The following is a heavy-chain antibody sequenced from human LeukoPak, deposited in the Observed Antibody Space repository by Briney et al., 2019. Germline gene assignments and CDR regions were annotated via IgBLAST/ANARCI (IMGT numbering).Heavy chain of an antibody. Sequence: PGGSLRLSCEASGLSFSGYWMTWVRQAPGKGLEWVANIKHDESEIFYVDSVKGRFTVSRDNAKKSLFLQMNSLRVEDTATYYCARVGYDYVWESYLAYHYYIDVWGKGTTVAVSS. D-gene: IGHD3-16*02. V-gene: IGHV3-7*01. J-gene: IGHJ6*03. CDR1: GLSFSGYW. CDR3: ARVGYDYVWESYLAYHYYIDV. CDR2: IKHDESEI.